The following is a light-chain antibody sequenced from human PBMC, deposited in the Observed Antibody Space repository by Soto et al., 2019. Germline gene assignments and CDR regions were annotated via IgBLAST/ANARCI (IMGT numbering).Light chain of an antibody. CDR2: GAS. CDR1: QSVSSSY. Sequence: EIVLTQSPGTLSLSPGERATLSCRASQSVSSSYLAWYQQKPGQAPRLLIYGASSRATGIPDRFSGSGSVTDFTITISRLEPEDFAVYYCQQYGSSPRTFGQGTKVEIK. J-gene: IGKJ1*01. CDR3: QQYGSSPRT. V-gene: IGKV3-20*01.